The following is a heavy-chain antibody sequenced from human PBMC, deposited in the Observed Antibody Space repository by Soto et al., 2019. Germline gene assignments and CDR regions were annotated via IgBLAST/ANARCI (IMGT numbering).Heavy chain of an antibody. J-gene: IGHJ4*02. CDR3: ASGIQLWLRRINAGYSG. CDR2: IIPMVGTA. V-gene: IGHV1-69*12. Sequence: QVQLVQSGAEVKKPESSVKVSCKAPGGTFSTYAISWVRQAPGQGLEWMGGIIPMVGTANYAQRFQDRVTIPADESTNTVYMELSSLRSEDTAVYFCASGIQLWLRRINAGYSGWGPGTLVNVSS. D-gene: IGHD5-18*01. CDR1: GGTFSTYA.